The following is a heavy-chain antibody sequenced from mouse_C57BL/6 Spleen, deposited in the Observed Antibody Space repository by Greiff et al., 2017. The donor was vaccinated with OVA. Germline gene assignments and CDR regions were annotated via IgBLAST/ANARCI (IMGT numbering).Heavy chain of an antibody. CDR2: IHPNSGST. CDR3: ARKAVTGTDDY. CDR1: GYTFTSYW. V-gene: IGHV1-64*01. D-gene: IGHD4-1*01. Sequence: QVQLQQPGAELVKPGASVKLSCKASGYTFTSYWMHWVKQRPGQGLEWIGMIHPNSGSTNYNEKFKSKATLTVDKSSSTAYMQLSSLTSEDSAVYCCARKAVTGTDDYWGQGTTLTVSS. J-gene: IGHJ2*01.